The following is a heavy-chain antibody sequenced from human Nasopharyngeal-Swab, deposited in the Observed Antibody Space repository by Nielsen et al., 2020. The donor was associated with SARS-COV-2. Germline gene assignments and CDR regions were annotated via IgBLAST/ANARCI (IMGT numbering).Heavy chain of an antibody. V-gene: IGHV3-23*01. Sequence: GESLKISCAAAGFTFTNFGMNWVRRAPGKGLEWVSTIRNDKHYADSVMGRFTISRDNSKGTLHLQMNSLRAEDTAVYYCVKGGWFDDWGRGTLVTVAS. CDR1: GFTFTNFG. CDR3: VKGGWFDD. CDR2: IRNDK. J-gene: IGHJ5*02.